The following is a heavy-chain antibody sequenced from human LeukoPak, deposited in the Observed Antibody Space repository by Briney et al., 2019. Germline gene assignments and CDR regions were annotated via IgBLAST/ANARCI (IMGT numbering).Heavy chain of an antibody. D-gene: IGHD1-1*01. V-gene: IGHV3-74*01. CDR2: INSDGDST. CDR1: GFTFSSYS. J-gene: IGHJ4*02. Sequence: GGSLRLSCAASGFTFSSYSMHWVRQAPGKGLVWVSRINSDGDSTNYADSVKGRFTISRDSGRNSLFLQMNSLRAEDTAVYYCADNLSRWGQGTLVTVSS. CDR3: ADNLSR.